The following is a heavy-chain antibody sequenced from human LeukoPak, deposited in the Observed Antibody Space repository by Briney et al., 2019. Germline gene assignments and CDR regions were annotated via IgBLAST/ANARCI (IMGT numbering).Heavy chain of an antibody. D-gene: IGHD6-6*01. V-gene: IGHV4-31*03. CDR3: ARSVLPQLEEYYFDY. CDR1: GGSIISGGYY. Sequence: SQTLSLTCTFSGGSIISGGYYWSWIRQHPGKGLEWIGYIYYSGSTYYNPSLKSRVTISIDTSKNQFSLTLTSVTAADTAVYYCARSVLPQLEEYYFDYWGQGTLITVSS. CDR2: IYYSGST. J-gene: IGHJ4*02.